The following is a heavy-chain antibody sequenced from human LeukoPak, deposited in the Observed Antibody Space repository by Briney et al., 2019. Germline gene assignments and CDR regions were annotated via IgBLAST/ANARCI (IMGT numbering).Heavy chain of an antibody. CDR2: MNQDGSEK. J-gene: IGHJ4*02. Sequence: PGGSLRLSCAGSGFTFSSYWMSWVRQAPGKGLEWVANMNQDGSEKYYVDSVRGRFTISRDNAKNSLYLQMSSLRVEDTAVYYCARGGSIGGQGTLVTVSS. CDR3: ARGGSI. D-gene: IGHD1-26*01. V-gene: IGHV3-7*01. CDR1: GFTFSSYW.